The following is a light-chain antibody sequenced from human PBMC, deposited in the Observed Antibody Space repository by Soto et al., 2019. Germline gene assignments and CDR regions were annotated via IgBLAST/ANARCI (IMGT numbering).Light chain of an antibody. CDR1: QSVRGY. Sequence: EIVLTQSPATLSLSPGERATLSCRASQSVRGYLAWYQQKPGQAPRLLIYDASVRVTGLPARFSGSRSVTDFTITIRSLEPEAFAVYYCQQRSDSPLTFCGGTKVEIK. CDR3: QQRSDSPLT. CDR2: DAS. J-gene: IGKJ4*01. V-gene: IGKV3-11*01.